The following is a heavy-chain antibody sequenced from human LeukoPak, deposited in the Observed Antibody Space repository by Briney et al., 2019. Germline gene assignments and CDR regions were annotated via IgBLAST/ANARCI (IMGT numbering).Heavy chain of an antibody. CDR1: GFTFSTYW. Sequence: GGSLRLSCAASGFTFSTYWVHWVRQAPGKGLVWVSRINIDGSITNYADSVKGRFTISRDNSKNTLYLQMNSLRAEDTAVYYCARDLPVIVGALDIWGQGTMVTVSS. CDR3: ARDLPVIVGALDI. V-gene: IGHV3-74*01. J-gene: IGHJ3*02. CDR2: INIDGSIT. D-gene: IGHD1-26*01.